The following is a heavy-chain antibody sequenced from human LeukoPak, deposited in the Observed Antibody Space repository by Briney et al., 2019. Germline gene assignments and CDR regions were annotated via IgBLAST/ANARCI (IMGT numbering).Heavy chain of an antibody. CDR1: GFIFNSYS. Sequence: PGGSLRLSCVASGFIFNSYSMNWVRQAPGKGLEWVSSISSSSRFIYYADSVKGRFTISRDNAMKSVFLQMHSLRVEDTAIYYCARDLWGGNYIFDYWGQGTLVTVSS. D-gene: IGHD1-7*01. CDR3: ARDLWGGNYIFDY. J-gene: IGHJ4*02. V-gene: IGHV3-21*01. CDR2: ISSSSRFI.